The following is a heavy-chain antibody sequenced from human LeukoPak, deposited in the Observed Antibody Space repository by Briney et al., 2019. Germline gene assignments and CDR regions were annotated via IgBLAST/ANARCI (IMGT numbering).Heavy chain of an antibody. CDR2: IYSGGST. Sequence: PGGSLRLSCAASGFTVSSNYMSWVRQAPGKGLEWVSVIYSGGSTYYADSVKGRFTISRDNSKSTLYPQMNSLRAEDTAVYYCARDRRDYSSSWYSLEDYWGQGTLVTVSS. V-gene: IGHV3-66*01. CDR3: ARDRRDYSSSWYSLEDY. J-gene: IGHJ4*02. D-gene: IGHD6-13*01. CDR1: GFTVSSNY.